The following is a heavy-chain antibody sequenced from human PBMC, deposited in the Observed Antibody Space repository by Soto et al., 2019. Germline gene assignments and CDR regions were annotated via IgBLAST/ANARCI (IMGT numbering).Heavy chain of an antibody. CDR1: GFTFSSYW. V-gene: IGHV3-7*05. D-gene: IGHD2-2*01. CDR3: ASDADIVVVPAYFDY. Sequence: PGGSLRLSCAASGFTFSSYWMSWVRQAPGKGLEWVANIKQDGSEKYYVDSVKGRFTISRDNAKNSLYLQMNSLRAEDTAVYYCASDADIVVVPAYFDYWGQATLVTVSS. J-gene: IGHJ4*02. CDR2: IKQDGSEK.